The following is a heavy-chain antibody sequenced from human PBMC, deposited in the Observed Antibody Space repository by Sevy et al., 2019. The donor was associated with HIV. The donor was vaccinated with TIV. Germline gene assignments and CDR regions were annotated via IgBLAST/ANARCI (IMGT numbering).Heavy chain of an antibody. CDR2: IRSKADGGTA. CDR1: GFTFSNYA. V-gene: IGHV3-15*07. CDR3: TTVLGWEGTSDY. J-gene: IGHJ4*02. Sequence: GGSLRLSCVATGFTFSNYAMNWVRQAPGKGLEWVGRIRSKADGGTADYAAPVKGRFIISRDDSENTLYLQMNSLRTEDTAIYYCTTVLGWEGTSDYWGQGTLVTVSS. D-gene: IGHD1-26*01.